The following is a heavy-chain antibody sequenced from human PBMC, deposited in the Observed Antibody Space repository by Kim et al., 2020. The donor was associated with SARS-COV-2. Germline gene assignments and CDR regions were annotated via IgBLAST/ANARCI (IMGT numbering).Heavy chain of an antibody. Sequence: AQKFQGRVTMTRDTSTSTVYMELSSLRAEDTAVYYCARDRGGVMSNWFDPWGQGTLVTVSS. CDR3: ARDRGGVMSNWFDP. D-gene: IGHD3-16*01. J-gene: IGHJ5*02. V-gene: IGHV1-46*01.